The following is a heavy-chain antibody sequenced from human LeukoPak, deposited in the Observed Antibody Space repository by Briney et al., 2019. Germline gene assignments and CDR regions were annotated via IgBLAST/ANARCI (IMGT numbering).Heavy chain of an antibody. CDR2: IYYSGST. CDR1: GGSISSYY. J-gene: IGHJ5*02. Sequence: PSETLSLTCTVSGGSISSYYWSWIRQPPGKGLEWIGYIYYSGSTNYNPSPKSRVTISVDTSKNQFSLKLSSVTAADTAVYYCARDYYNWFDPWGQGTLVTVSS. D-gene: IGHD3-10*01. CDR3: ARDYYNWFDP. V-gene: IGHV4-59*12.